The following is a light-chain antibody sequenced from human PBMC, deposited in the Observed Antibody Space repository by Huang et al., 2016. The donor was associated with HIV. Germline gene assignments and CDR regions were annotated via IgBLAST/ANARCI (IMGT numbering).Light chain of an antibody. CDR3: QQRSNWS. CDR1: QSVSSN. V-gene: IGKV3-11*01. CDR2: DSS. Sequence: EIVLTQSPATLSLSPGERATLSCRASQSVSSNLAWYQQKPGQAPSLLIYDSSTRATGIPARFSGSGSWTDFTLTISSLEPEDFAVYYCQQRSNWSFGGGTKVEIK. J-gene: IGKJ4*01.